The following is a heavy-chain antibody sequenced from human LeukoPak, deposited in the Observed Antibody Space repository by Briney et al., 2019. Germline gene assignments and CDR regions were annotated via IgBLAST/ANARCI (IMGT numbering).Heavy chain of an antibody. Sequence: SETLSLTCTVSGGSISSYYWSWIRQPPGKGLEWIGYIYYSGSTNYNPSLKSRVTISVDTSKNQFSLKLSSVTAADTAVYYCARHAMGVPLYFDYWGQGTLVTVSP. CDR3: ARHAMGVPLYFDY. CDR1: GGSISSYY. J-gene: IGHJ4*02. D-gene: IGHD5-24*01. V-gene: IGHV4-59*08. CDR2: IYYSGST.